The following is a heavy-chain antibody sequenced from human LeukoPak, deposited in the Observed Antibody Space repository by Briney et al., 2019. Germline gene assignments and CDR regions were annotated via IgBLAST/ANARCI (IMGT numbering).Heavy chain of an antibody. CDR3: AKESPYGDNRLYYFDY. V-gene: IGHV3-74*01. CDR2: INPDGSST. Sequence: PGGSLRLSCAASGFTFSSYWMHWVRQAPGKGLVWVSRINPDGSSTSYADSVKGRFTISRDNSRNTVYLQMNSLRAEDTAVYYCAKESPYGDNRLYYFDYWGQGTLVTVSS. CDR1: GFTFSSYW. J-gene: IGHJ4*02. D-gene: IGHD4-17*01.